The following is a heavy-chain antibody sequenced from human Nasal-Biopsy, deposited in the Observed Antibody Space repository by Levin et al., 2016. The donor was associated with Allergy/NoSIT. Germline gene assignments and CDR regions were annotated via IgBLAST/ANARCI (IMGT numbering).Heavy chain of an antibody. V-gene: IGHV3-23*01. Sequence: GGSLRLSCAASGFIFSNYVMSWVRQAPGQGLEWVSTIRPGGGASYHADSVQGRFTISRDYSKNTLYLQMNSLRADDTAIYYCAKEGNYYMDVWGTGTTVTVSS. CDR2: IRPGGGAS. J-gene: IGHJ6*03. CDR1: GFIFSNYV. CDR3: AKEGNYYMDV.